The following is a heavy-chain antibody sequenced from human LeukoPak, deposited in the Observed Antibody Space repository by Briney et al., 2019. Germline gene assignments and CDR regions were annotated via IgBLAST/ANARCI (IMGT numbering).Heavy chain of an antibody. Sequence: ASVKVSCKVSGYTLTDLSMHWVRQTPGKGLEWMGGFDPEDGETIYAQKFQGRVTMTEDTSTDTAYLELSSLKSEDTAVYYCAKAPYYYDSSGQRLDYWGQGTLVTVSS. CDR3: AKAPYYYDSSGQRLDY. CDR2: FDPEDGET. CDR1: GYTLTDLS. J-gene: IGHJ4*02. D-gene: IGHD3-22*01. V-gene: IGHV1-24*01.